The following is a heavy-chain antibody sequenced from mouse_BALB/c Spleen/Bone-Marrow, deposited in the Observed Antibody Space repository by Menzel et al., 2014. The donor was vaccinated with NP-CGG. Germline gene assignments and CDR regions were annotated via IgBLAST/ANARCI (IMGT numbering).Heavy chain of an antibody. Sequence: EVQRVESGPELVKPGASVKISCKASGYSFTGYFMNWVMRSHGKSLEWIGRINPYNGDTFYNQKFEGKATLTVDKSSSTAHMELRSLASEDSAVYYCARSGYYGSSYFDYWGQGTTLTVSS. D-gene: IGHD1-1*01. V-gene: IGHV1-20*02. CDR1: GYSFTGYF. CDR3: ARSGYYGSSYFDY. CDR2: INPYNGDT. J-gene: IGHJ2*01.